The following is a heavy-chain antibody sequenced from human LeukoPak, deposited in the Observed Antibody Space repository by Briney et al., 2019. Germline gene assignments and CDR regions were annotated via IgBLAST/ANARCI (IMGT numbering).Heavy chain of an antibody. J-gene: IGHJ4*02. CDR3: ARGGGSSDY. Sequence: PGGSLRLSCAASGFTFSNYWMSWVRQAPGKGLEWVANIKQDGSEKNYVDSAKGRFTISRDNAKNSLYVQMNSLRAEDTAVYYCARGGGSSDYWGQGTLVTVSS. D-gene: IGHD1-26*01. CDR1: GFTFSNYW. CDR2: IKQDGSEK. V-gene: IGHV3-7*05.